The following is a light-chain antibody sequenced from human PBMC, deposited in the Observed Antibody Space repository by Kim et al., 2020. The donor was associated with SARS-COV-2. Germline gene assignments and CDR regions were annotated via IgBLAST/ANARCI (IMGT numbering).Light chain of an antibody. V-gene: IGLV2-11*01. CDR3: CSYAGSYTLV. CDR2: DVN. J-gene: IGLJ2*01. Sequence: GHAVTIPCAGTSSDVGGYNVVSWYQQHPGKAPKLMIYDVNKRPSGVPDRFSGSKSGNTASLTISGLQAEDEADYYCCSYAGSYTLVFGGGTKLTVL. CDR1: SSDVGGYNV.